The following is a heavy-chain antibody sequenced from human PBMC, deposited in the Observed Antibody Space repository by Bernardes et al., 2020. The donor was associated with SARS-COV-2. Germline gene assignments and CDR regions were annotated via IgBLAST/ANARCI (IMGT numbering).Heavy chain of an antibody. CDR2: INPNSGGT. D-gene: IGHD6-19*01. CDR3: ARELSIAVAGYYYYGMDV. V-gene: IGHV1-2*04. Sequence: ASVKVSCKASGYTFTGYYMHWVRQAPGQGLEWMGWINPNSGGTNYAQKFQGWVTMTRDTSISPAYMELSRLRSDDTAVYYCARELSIAVAGYYYYGMDVWGQRTAGTVSS. CDR1: GYTFTGYY. J-gene: IGHJ6*02.